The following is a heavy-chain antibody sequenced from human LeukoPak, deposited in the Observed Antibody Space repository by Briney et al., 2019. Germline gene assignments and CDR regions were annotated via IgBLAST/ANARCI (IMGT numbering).Heavy chain of an antibody. J-gene: IGHJ6*02. Sequence: SETLSLTCAVYGGPFSGYYWSWIRQPPGKGLEWIGEINHSGSTNYNPSLKSRVTISVDTSKNQFSLKLSSVTAADTAVYYCARGRGYSYGYRRSYYYGMDVWGQGTTATVSS. CDR2: INHSGST. V-gene: IGHV4-34*01. CDR1: GGPFSGYY. CDR3: ARGRGYSYGYRRSYYYGMDV. D-gene: IGHD5-18*01.